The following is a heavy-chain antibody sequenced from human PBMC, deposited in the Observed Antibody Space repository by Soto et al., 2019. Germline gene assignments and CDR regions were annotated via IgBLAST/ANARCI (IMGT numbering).Heavy chain of an antibody. CDR3: ARFIHSGYDFWYYYYGMDV. CDR1: GYSFTSYW. Sequence: GESLKISCKGSGYSFTSYWISWVRQMPGKGLEWMGRIDPSDSYTNYSPSFQGHVTISADKSISTAYLQWSSLKASDTAMYYCARFIHSGYDFWYYYYGMDVWGQGTTVTVSS. D-gene: IGHD5-12*01. CDR2: IDPSDSYT. V-gene: IGHV5-10-1*01. J-gene: IGHJ6*02.